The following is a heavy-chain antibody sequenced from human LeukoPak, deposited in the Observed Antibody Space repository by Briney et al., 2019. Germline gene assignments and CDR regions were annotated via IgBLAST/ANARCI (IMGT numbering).Heavy chain of an antibody. CDR1: GDSVSTNSAA. CDR3: VRSAAAAFDY. D-gene: IGHD6-25*01. Sequence: SETLSLTCAISGDSVSTNSAAWIWIRQSPSRGLEWLGRTYYRSKWYNDYAVSVKSRISINPDTSKNQFSLQLNSVTPEDTAVYYCVRSAAAAFDYWGQGTLVTVSA. CDR2: TYYRSKWYN. V-gene: IGHV6-1*01. J-gene: IGHJ4*02.